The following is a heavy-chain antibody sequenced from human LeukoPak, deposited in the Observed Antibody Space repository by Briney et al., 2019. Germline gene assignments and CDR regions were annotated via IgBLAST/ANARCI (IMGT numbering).Heavy chain of an antibody. V-gene: IGHV3-74*01. CDR1: GFTFSTYW. CDR2: MNGDGSST. Sequence: PGGSLRLSCAASGFTFSTYWMHWVRQVPGKGLVWVSRMNGDGSSTTYADSVKGRFTISRDNAKNTLYLQMNSPRAEYTAIYYCAGDIRSYYFDYWGQGTLVTVSS. J-gene: IGHJ4*02. CDR3: AGDIRSYYFDY.